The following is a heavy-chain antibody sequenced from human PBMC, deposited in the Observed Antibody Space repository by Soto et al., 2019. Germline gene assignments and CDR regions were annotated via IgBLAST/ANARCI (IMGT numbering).Heavy chain of an antibody. J-gene: IGHJ5*02. CDR1: GGTFSSYA. CDR3: ARGSSSPGWFDP. V-gene: IGHV1-69*13. D-gene: IGHD2-15*01. Sequence: ASVKVSCKASGGTFSSYAISWVRQAPGQGLEWMGGIIPIFGTANYAQKFQGRVTITADESTSTAYMELSSLRSEDTAVYYCARGSSSPGWFDPWGQGTLVTVSS. CDR2: IIPIFGTA.